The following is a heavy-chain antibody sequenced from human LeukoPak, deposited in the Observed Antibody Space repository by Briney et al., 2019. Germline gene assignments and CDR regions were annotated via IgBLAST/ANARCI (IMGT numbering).Heavy chain of an antibody. V-gene: IGHV1-2*02. CDR3: ARDKSGSSGWYSFFDY. D-gene: IGHD6-19*01. CDR1: GYTITGYY. CDR2: INPNSGDT. Sequence: GASVKVSCKASGYTITGYYMQWVRQAPGQGLEWMGWINPNSGDTNYARKFQGRVTMTRDTSISTAYMELSRLRSDDTAVYYCARDKSGSSGWYSFFDYWGQGTLVTVSS. J-gene: IGHJ4*02.